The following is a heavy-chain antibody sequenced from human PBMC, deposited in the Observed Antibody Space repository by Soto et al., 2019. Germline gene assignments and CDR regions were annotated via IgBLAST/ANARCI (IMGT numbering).Heavy chain of an antibody. V-gene: IGHV4-30-4*01. CDR3: ARMYSSGSGWFHP. CDR2: FYSSGSI. D-gene: IGHD6-19*01. Sequence: SETLSLTCTVSGGSVSGVDYFWSWIRHHPGKGLEWIGSFYSSGSIIYNPSLRSRVSISGDTSSNQSSMSLTSVTAADTARYYCARMYSSGSGWFHPWGQGTLVTVSS. CDR1: GGSVSGVDYF. J-gene: IGHJ5*02.